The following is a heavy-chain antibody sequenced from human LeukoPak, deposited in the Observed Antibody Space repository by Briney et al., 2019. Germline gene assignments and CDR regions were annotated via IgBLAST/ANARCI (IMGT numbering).Heavy chain of an antibody. J-gene: IGHJ4*02. CDR2: INHSGST. CDR3: ASPSVGYSYGCGFDY. Sequence: SETLSLTCAVYGGSFSGYYWSWIRQPPGKGLEWIGEINHSGSTNYNPSLKSRVTISVDTSKNQFSLKLSSVTAADTAVYYCASPSVGYSYGCGFDYWGQGTLVTVSS. CDR1: GGSFSGYY. V-gene: IGHV4-34*01. D-gene: IGHD5-18*01.